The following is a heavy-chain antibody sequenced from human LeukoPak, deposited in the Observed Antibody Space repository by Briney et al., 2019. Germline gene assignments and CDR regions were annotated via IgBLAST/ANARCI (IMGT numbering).Heavy chain of an antibody. CDR3: ARGRYDIYGVAGRRGYYYYMDV. CDR1: GGSFSGYY. CDR2: INHSGST. J-gene: IGHJ6*03. V-gene: IGHV4-34*01. D-gene: IGHD3-9*01. Sequence: SGTLSLTCAVYGGSFSGYYWSWIRQPPGKGLEWIGEINHSGSTNYNPSLKSRVTISVDTSKNQFSLKLSSVTAADRAVYYCARGRYDIYGVAGRRGYYYYMDVWGKGTTVTVSS.